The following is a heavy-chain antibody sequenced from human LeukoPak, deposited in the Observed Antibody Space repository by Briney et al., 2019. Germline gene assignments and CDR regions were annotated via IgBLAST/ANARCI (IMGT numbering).Heavy chain of an antibody. CDR1: GGTFSSYA. Sequence: ASVKVSCKASGGTFSSYAISWVRQAPGQGLEWMGGIIPIFGTANYAQKFQGRVTITADESTSTAYMELSSLRSEDTAVYYCASGDILTGYYPPAPYNWFDPWGQGTPVTVSS. J-gene: IGHJ5*02. D-gene: IGHD3-9*01. CDR2: IIPIFGTA. CDR3: ASGDILTGYYPPAPYNWFDP. V-gene: IGHV1-69*13.